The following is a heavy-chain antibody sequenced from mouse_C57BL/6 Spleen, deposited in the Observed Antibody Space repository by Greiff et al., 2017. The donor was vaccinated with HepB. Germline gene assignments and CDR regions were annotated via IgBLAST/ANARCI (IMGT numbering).Heavy chain of an antibody. CDR3: ARGQLRVDY. Sequence: QVQLQQPGAELVKPGASVKLSCKASGYTFTSYWMHWVKQRPGQGLEWIGMIHPNSGSTNYNEKLKSKATLTVDKSSSTAYMQLSSLTSEDSAVYYCARGQLRVDYWGQGTTLTVSS. CDR1: GYTFTSYW. V-gene: IGHV1-64*01. CDR2: IHPNSGST. J-gene: IGHJ2*01. D-gene: IGHD3-2*02.